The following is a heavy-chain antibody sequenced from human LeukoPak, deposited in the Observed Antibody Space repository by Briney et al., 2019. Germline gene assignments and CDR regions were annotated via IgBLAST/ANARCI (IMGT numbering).Heavy chain of an antibody. CDR1: GYIFTNYG. CDR3: ARDGNDVMDY. J-gene: IGHJ4*02. CDR2: ISGYNDNA. Sequence: GASVKVSCKASGYIFTNYGISWVQQAPGQGLEWVGWISGYNDNAHYAQKLQGRVTMTREASTSTVYMELRSLSSDDTAIYYCARDGNDVMDYWGQGTLVTVSS. V-gene: IGHV1-18*01. D-gene: IGHD1-1*01.